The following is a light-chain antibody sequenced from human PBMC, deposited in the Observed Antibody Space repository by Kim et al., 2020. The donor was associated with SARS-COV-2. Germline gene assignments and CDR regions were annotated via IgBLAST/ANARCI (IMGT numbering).Light chain of an antibody. Sequence: IVMTQSPATPSLSPGERATLSCRASQSVSSNLAWYQQKPGQAPRLLIYAASIRATGIPARFSGSGSETEFTLTISSLQSEDFAVYYCQHYNNWPHDTFGQGTKLEI. V-gene: IGKV3D-15*01. CDR2: AAS. CDR1: QSVSSN. CDR3: QHYNNWPHDT. J-gene: IGKJ2*01.